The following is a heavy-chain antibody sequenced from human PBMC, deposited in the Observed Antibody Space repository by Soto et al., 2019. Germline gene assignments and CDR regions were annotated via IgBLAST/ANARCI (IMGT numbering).Heavy chain of an antibody. Sequence: ETLSLTCTVSGGSISSYYWSWIRQPPGKGLEWIGYIYYSGSTNYNPSLKSRVTISVDTSKNQFSLKLSSVTAADTAVYYCARDRRGDYYYYYGMDVWGQGTTVTVSS. CDR1: GGSISSYY. J-gene: IGHJ6*02. CDR3: ARDRRGDYYYYYGMDV. D-gene: IGHD2-21*02. CDR2: IYYSGST. V-gene: IGHV4-59*01.